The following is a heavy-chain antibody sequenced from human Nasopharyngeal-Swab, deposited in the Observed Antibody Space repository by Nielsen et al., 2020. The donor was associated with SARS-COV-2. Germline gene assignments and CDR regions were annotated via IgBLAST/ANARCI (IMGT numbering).Heavy chain of an antibody. CDR2: IYPGDSDT. J-gene: IGHJ4*02. Sequence: GESLKISCKGSGYSFTSYWIGWVRQLPGKGLEWMGIIYPGDSDTSYSPSFQGQVTISADKSISTAYLQWSSLKASDTAMYYCARGLYLGELSPKTPFDYWGQGTLVTVSS. D-gene: IGHD3-16*02. CDR1: GYSFTSYW. V-gene: IGHV5-51*01. CDR3: ARGLYLGELSPKTPFDY.